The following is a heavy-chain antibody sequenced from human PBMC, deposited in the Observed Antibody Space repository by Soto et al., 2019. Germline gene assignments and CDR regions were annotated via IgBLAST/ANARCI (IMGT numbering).Heavy chain of an antibody. CDR2: ISHDGRNK. CDR1: GFIFSNYA. Sequence: GGSLRLSCAASGFIFSNYAMHWVRQAPGKGLEWVADISHDGRNKYHADSVGGRFTISRDNSKNTLYLQMDSLTAEDTALYYCAKLPATIFGLAVPHDAFAFRAQRTTVTVSS. V-gene: IGHV3-30*18. D-gene: IGHD2-2*01. CDR3: AKLPATIFGLAVPHDAFAF. J-gene: IGHJ3*01.